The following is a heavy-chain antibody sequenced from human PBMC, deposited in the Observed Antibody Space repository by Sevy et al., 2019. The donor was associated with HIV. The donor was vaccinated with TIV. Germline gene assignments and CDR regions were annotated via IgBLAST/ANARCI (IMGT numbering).Heavy chain of an antibody. Sequence: ASVKVSCKASGGTFTNNYMHWVRQAPGQGLEWMGIINPSGGNASYAQKFQGRVTMTGDTSTSTLYMDLSSLRSEDTAVYYCVRADPAQHFDSWGQGTLVTVSS. V-gene: IGHV1-46*01. CDR2: INPSGGNA. CDR3: VRADPAQHFDS. J-gene: IGHJ4*02. CDR1: GGTFTNNY.